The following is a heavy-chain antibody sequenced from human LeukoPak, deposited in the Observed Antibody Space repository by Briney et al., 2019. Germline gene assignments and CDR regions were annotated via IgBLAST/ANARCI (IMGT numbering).Heavy chain of an antibody. CDR1: GASISRYF. V-gene: IGHV4-59*01. D-gene: IGHD5-12*01. CDR2: ISSGGST. CDR3: ARADDYKSTLFDY. J-gene: IGHJ4*02. Sequence: KPSETLSLTCTVSGASISRYFWNWIRQPPGKELEWIGYISSGGSTNYNPSLKSRVTISIDTSKNQFSLKLTSATAADTAVYYSARADDYKSTLFDYWGQGTLVTVSS.